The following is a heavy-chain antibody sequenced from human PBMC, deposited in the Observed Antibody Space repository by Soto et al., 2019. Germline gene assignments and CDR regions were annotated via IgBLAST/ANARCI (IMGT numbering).Heavy chain of an antibody. D-gene: IGHD6-6*01. CDR1: GFTFSSYW. Sequence: GGSLRLSCAASGFTFSSYWMSWVRQAPGKGLEWVSAISGSVDSTYYADSVKGRFTISRDNSKKTVYLEMNSLRVEDTAVYHCAKSPSRAPYGMDVWGQGTTVTVSS. CDR3: AKSPSRAPYGMDV. V-gene: IGHV3-23*01. J-gene: IGHJ6*02. CDR2: ISGSVDST.